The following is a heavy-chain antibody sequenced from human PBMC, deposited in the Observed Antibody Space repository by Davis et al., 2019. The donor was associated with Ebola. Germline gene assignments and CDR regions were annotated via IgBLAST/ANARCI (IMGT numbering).Heavy chain of an antibody. J-gene: IGHJ4*02. CDR2: INWNGRSI. V-gene: IGHV3-20*04. D-gene: IGHD3-16*02. CDR3: ARGPVGRYPYYFEY. CDR1: GFIFDDFG. Sequence: GESLKISCAASGFIFDDFGVSWVRQAPGKGLEWVSGINWNGRSIGYADSVKGRFTISRDNAKNSLYLQMNSLRGEDTALYYCARGPVGRYPYYFEYWGQGTLVTVSS.